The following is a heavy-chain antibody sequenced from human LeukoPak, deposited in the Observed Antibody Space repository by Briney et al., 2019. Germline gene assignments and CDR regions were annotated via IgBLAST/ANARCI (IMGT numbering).Heavy chain of an antibody. J-gene: IGHJ4*02. D-gene: IGHD5-24*01. V-gene: IGHV3-7*01. Sequence: GGSLRLSCAASGLVFSSEWMHWVRQVAGKGLEWVGNINEDGGAKFYGDSVKGRFTVSRDNAENTLYLQMSSLRADDTAVYFCSNKREYWGQGTLVTVSS. CDR2: INEDGGAK. CDR1: GLVFSSEW. CDR3: SNKREY.